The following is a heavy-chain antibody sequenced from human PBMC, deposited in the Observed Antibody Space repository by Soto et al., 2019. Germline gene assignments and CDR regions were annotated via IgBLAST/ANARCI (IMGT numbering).Heavy chain of an antibody. J-gene: IGHJ4*02. CDR2: ISWNSGSI. Sequence: VQLVESGGGLVQPGRSLRLSCAASGFTFDDYAMHWVRQAPGKGLEWVSGISWNSGSIGYADSVKGRFTIARDNAKNSLYLQMNGLRAEDTALYYCAKDTSVYSSGWYYFDYWGQGTLVTVSS. CDR1: GFTFDDYA. D-gene: IGHD6-19*01. CDR3: AKDTSVYSSGWYYFDY. V-gene: IGHV3-9*01.